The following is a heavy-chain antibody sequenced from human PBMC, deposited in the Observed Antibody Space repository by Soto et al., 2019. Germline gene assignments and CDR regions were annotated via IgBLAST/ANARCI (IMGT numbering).Heavy chain of an antibody. CDR1: GFSLSTSEVG. Sequence: SAPKLMTPTQTLTLTCTFPGFSLSTSEVGVGWIRQPPGKALEWLAIIYWDEDKRYSPSLKSRLTITKDTSKNQVVLTMTNVDPVDTATYYCAHRRQPGNLFDYWVRGSLVTGTS. CDR3: AHRRQPGNLFDY. CDR2: IYWDEDK. V-gene: IGHV2-5*02. D-gene: IGHD6-13*01. J-gene: IGHJ4*02.